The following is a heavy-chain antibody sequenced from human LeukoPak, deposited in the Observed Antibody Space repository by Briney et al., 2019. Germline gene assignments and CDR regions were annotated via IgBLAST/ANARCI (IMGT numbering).Heavy chain of an antibody. J-gene: IGHJ4*02. V-gene: IGHV3-30*03. D-gene: IGHD2/OR15-2a*01. Sequence: PGGSLRLSSAASGFTFSGNSMHWVRQAPGKGLEWVAVISYDGSNKYYADSVKGRFTISRDNSKNTLYLQMNSLRAEDTAVYYCASRTNFLWAAYFDYWGQGTLVTVSS. CDR2: ISYDGSNK. CDR1: GFTFSGNS. CDR3: ASRTNFLWAAYFDY.